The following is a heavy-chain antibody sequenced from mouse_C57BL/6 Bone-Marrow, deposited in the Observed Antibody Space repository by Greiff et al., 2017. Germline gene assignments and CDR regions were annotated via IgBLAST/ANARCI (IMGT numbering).Heavy chain of an antibody. CDR2: IYPGSGNT. CDR1: GYTFTDYY. V-gene: IGHV1-76*01. Sequence: VKLMESGAELVRPGASVKLSCKASGYTFTDYYINWVKQRPGQGLEWIARIYPGSGNTYYNEKFKGKATLTAEKSSSTAYMQLSSLTSQDSAVYFCARYYGSSFAMIYWGQGTSVTVSS. D-gene: IGHD1-1*01. CDR3: ARYYGSSFAMIY. J-gene: IGHJ4*01.